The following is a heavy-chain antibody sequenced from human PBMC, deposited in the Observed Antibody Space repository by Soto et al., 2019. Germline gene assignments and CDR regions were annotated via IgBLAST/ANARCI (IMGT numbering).Heavy chain of an antibody. D-gene: IGHD1-1*01. CDR2: IYASGAT. CDR3: ARGGIQLSYALDS. V-gene: IGHV4-4*07. Sequence: QVQLHESGPSLVKPSETLYLTCSVSGSSFSNFYWSWIRQSAGKGLEWIGRIYASGATSYNHSLKSRGTLSVDTSQTQMSLSVRSVTAADTAVYFCARGGIQLSYALDSWGTGILVTVSS. J-gene: IGHJ5*01. CDR1: GSSFSNFY.